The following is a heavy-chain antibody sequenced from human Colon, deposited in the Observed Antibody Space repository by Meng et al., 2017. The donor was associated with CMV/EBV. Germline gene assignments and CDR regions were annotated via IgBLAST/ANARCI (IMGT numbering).Heavy chain of an antibody. Sequence: GGSLRLSCHGFGYDFSNYWIGWVRQMPGKGLEWMGIMYLRDSDIRYSPSFQGHVTISADKSINTVYLQWSSLKASDTAMYYCARRGGDFYYFGMDVWGQGTTVTVSS. D-gene: IGHD3-10*01. CDR3: ARRGGDFYYFGMDV. CDR1: GYDFSNYW. J-gene: IGHJ6*02. CDR2: MYLRDSDI. V-gene: IGHV5-51*01.